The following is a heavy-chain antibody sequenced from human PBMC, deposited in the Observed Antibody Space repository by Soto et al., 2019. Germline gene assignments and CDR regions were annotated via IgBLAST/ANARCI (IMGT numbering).Heavy chain of an antibody. D-gene: IGHD3-3*01. J-gene: IGHJ6*02. Sequence: SVKVSCKASGGTFSSYAISWVRQAPGQGLEWMGGIIPIFGTANYAQKFQGRVTITADESTSTAYMELSSLRSEDTAVYYCARASPENYVFWSVYVPYNYGMDVWGQGTTVTVSS. CDR3: ARASPENYVFWSVYVPYNYGMDV. V-gene: IGHV1-69*13. CDR2: IIPIFGTA. CDR1: GGTFSSYA.